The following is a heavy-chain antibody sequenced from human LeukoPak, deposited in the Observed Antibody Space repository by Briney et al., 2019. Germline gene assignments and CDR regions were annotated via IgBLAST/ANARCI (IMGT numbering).Heavy chain of an antibody. Sequence: PGGSLRLSCAASGFTFSSYGMHWVRQAPGKGLEWVAFIRYDGSNKYYADSVKGRFTISRDNSKNTLYLQMNSLRAEDTAVYYCSVVVVVVAATQVAYWGQGTLVTVSS. CDR2: IRYDGSNK. CDR1: GFTFSSYG. V-gene: IGHV3-30*02. J-gene: IGHJ4*02. CDR3: SVVVVVVAATQVAY. D-gene: IGHD2-15*01.